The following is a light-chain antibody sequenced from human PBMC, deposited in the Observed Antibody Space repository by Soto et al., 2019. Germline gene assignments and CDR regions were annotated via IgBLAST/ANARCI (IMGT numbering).Light chain of an antibody. CDR2: GVS. J-gene: IGLJ2*01. V-gene: IGLV2-14*01. CDR3: SSFTVSSTVV. Sequence: QSALTQPASVSGSPGQSITISCSGNSSDIGNYNYVSWYQQHPGKAPRLMIYGVSDRPSGVSNRFSGSKSGNTASLTISGLQPEDEADYYCSSFTVSSTVVFGGGTKLTV. CDR1: SSDIGNYNY.